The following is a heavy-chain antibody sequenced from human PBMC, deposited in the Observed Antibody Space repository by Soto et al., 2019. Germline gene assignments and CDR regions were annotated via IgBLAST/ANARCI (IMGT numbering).Heavy chain of an antibody. CDR2: IYYSGST. CDR1: GGSVSSYY. CDR3: ARQSNRNYGLYYLDY. Sequence: PSETLSLTCTVSGGSVSSYYWSWIRQSPGKGLEWIGYIYYSGSTKYKPSLKSRVTMSVDTSKNQFSLKLSSATAADTSVYYCARQSNRNYGLYYLDYWGLGALVTVSS. V-gene: IGHV4-59*08. J-gene: IGHJ4*02. D-gene: IGHD4-4*01.